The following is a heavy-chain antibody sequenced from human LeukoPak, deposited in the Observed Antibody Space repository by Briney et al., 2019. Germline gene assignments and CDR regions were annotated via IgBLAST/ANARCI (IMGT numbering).Heavy chain of an antibody. CDR1: GFTFSSYE. V-gene: IGHV3-48*03. J-gene: IGHJ4*02. Sequence: GGSLRLSCAASGFTFSSYEMNWVRQAPGKGLEWVAYISRSGSNIYYAGSVKGRFTISRDNAKNSLYLQMNSLRAEDTAVYYCARESPLMCFDYWGQGTLVTVSS. CDR2: ISRSGSNI. CDR3: ARESPLMCFDY.